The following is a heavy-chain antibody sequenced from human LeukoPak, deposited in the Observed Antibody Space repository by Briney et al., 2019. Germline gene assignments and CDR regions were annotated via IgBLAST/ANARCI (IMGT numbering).Heavy chain of an antibody. V-gene: IGHV3-49*03. CDR3: TREAPSGWQSY. J-gene: IGHJ4*02. CDR2: IRSKAYGGTT. CDR1: GFTFGDYA. D-gene: IGHD6-19*01. Sequence: GGSLRLSCTASGFTFGDYAMSWFRQAPGKGLEWVGFIRSKAYGGTTEYAASVKGRFTISRDDSKSIAYLQMNSLRTEDTAVYYCTREAPSGWQSYWGQGTLVTVSS.